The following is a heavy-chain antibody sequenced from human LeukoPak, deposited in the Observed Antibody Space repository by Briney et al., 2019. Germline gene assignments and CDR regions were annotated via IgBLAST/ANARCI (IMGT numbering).Heavy chain of an antibody. Sequence: NPSETLSLTCAVSGGSISSGGYSWSWIRQPPGKGLEWIGYIYHSGSTYYNPSLKSRVTTSVDTSKNQFSLKLSSVTAADTAVYYCASGSYSGTNWFDPWGQGTLVTVSS. CDR2: IYHSGST. V-gene: IGHV4-30-2*01. CDR3: ASGSYSGTNWFDP. D-gene: IGHD1-26*01. J-gene: IGHJ5*02. CDR1: GGSISSGGYS.